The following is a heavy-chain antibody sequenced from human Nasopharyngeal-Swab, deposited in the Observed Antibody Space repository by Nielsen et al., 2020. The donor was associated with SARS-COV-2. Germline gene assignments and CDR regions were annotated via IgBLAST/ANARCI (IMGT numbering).Heavy chain of an antibody. CDR1: GGTIRSYY. J-gene: IGHJ3*02. D-gene: IGHD3-16*02. Sequence: GSLRLSCTVSGGTIRSYYWSWIRQPPGKGLAWIGYIYYSGSTNYNPSLKSRVTISVDTSKNQFSLKLTSVTAADTAVYYCARGRLRRYYDYVWGSYRSDVFDIWGQGTMVTCSS. CDR2: IYYSGST. V-gene: IGHV4-59*12. CDR3: ARGRLRRYYDYVWGSYRSDVFDI.